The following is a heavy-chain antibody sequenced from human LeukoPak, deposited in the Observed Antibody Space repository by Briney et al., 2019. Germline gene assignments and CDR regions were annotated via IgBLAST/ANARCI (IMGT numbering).Heavy chain of an antibody. CDR1: GFTFSSYE. V-gene: IGHV3-48*03. D-gene: IGHD5-12*01. CDR2: ISSSGSTI. J-gene: IGHJ4*02. Sequence: AGGSLRLSCAASGFTFSSYEMNWVRQAPGKGLEWVSYISSSGSTIYYADSVKGRFTISRDNAKNSLYLQMNSLRAEDTAVYYCARLFQWLRFYFDYWGQGTLVTVSS. CDR3: ARLFQWLRFYFDY.